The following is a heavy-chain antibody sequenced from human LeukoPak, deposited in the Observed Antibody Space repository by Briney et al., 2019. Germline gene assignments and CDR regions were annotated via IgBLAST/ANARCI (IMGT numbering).Heavy chain of an antibody. D-gene: IGHD5-18*01. CDR1: GFIFQDFA. CDR3: ARRAMTERGHSYGLDY. CDR2: INWNGANT. V-gene: IGHV3-20*04. J-gene: IGHJ4*02. Sequence: PGGSLRLSCAASGFIFQDFAMSWVRQTPGKGLEWVSTINWNGANTAYADSVKGRFTISRDNAKNSLYLQMDSLRAEDTAVYYCARRAMTERGHSYGLDYWGQGTLVTVSS.